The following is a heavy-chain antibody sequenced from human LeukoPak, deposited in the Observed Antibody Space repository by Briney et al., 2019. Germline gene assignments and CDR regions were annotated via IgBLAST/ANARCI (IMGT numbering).Heavy chain of an antibody. D-gene: IGHD6-19*01. Sequence: SETLSLTCSVSGGSISSYYWSWIRQPPGKGLEGIGYIYHSGTTNYNPSLKSRVTISVDTSKNQFSLKLSSVTAADTAVYYCAGGGQWLSFDYWGQGTLVTVSS. CDR3: AGGGQWLSFDY. CDR2: IYHSGTT. CDR1: GGSISSYY. J-gene: IGHJ4*02. V-gene: IGHV4-59*01.